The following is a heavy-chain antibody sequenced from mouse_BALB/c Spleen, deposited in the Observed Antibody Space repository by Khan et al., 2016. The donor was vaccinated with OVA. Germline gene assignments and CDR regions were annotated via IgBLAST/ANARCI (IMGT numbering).Heavy chain of an antibody. V-gene: IGHV9-1*02. Sequence: QIQLVQSGPELKKPGETVKISCKASGYTFTNYGMNWVKQAPGKGLKWMGWINTYTGETTYADDFKGRFAFSLETSASTAFLQINNLKNEDIATYFCARSTSYWYFDVWGAGTTVTVSS. D-gene: IGHD6-1*01. CDR3: ARSTSYWYFDV. CDR1: GYTFTNYG. CDR2: INTYTGET. J-gene: IGHJ1*01.